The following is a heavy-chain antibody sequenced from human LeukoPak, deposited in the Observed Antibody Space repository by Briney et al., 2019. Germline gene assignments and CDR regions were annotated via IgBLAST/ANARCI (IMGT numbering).Heavy chain of an antibody. J-gene: IGHJ4*02. CDR3: ARGLDTAMVYGRNGVY. D-gene: IGHD5-18*01. Sequence: GASVKVSCKASGYTFTNYYMHWVRQAPGQGLEWMGWINPNSGGTNYAQKFQGRVTMTRDTSISTAYMELSRLRSDDTAVYYCARGLDTAMVYGRNGVYWGQGTLVTVSS. V-gene: IGHV1-2*02. CDR2: INPNSGGT. CDR1: GYTFTNYY.